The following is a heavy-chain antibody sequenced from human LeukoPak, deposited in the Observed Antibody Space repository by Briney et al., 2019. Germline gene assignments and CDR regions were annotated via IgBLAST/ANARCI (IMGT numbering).Heavy chain of an antibody. D-gene: IGHD4-11*01. CDR3: ARHLPGPLILPYDYSTSFDY. Sequence: LRLSCAASGFSFEDYAMHWVRQAPGKGLEWIGYIYHSGSTYYNPSLKSRVTISVDRSKNQFSLKLSSVTAADTAVYYCARHLPGPLILPYDYSTSFDYWGQGTLVTVSS. CDR2: IYHSGST. V-gene: IGHV4-30-2*01. J-gene: IGHJ4*02. CDR1: GFSFEDYA.